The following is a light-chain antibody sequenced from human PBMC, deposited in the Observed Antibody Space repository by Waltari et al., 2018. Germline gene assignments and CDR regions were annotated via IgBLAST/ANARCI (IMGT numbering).Light chain of an antibody. J-gene: IGKJ1*01. Sequence: EIVLTQSPATLSLSPGERATLSCRASQTVRSNYLAWYQQKSGLAPRLLIYDVSNRATGILDRFSGSGSGTDFTLTITRLEPEDFAVYFCQQYLSSPWTFGLGTKVEIK. CDR1: QTVRSNY. CDR2: DVS. CDR3: QQYLSSPWT. V-gene: IGKV3D-20*01.